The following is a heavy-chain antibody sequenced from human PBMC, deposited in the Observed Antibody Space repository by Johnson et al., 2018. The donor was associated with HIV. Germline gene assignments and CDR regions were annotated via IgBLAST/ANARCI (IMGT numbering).Heavy chain of an antibody. CDR1: GFTFSSYW. CDR2: IKQDGSEK. D-gene: IGHD6-6*01. Sequence: EKLVESGGGLVQPGGSLRLSCAASGFTFSSYWMSWVRQAPGKGLEWVANIKQDGSEKYYADSVKGRFTISRDNAKNSLYLQMNSLRAEDTAVYYCANFGSSSSRSAFDIWGQGTMVTVSS. J-gene: IGHJ3*02. CDR3: ANFGSSSSRSAFDI. V-gene: IGHV3-7*02.